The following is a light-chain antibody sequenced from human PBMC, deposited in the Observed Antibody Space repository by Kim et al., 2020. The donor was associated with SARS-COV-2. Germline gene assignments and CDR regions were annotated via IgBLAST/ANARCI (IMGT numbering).Light chain of an antibody. J-gene: IGLJ3*02. Sequence: QSALTQPASVSGSPGQSITISCTGTSSDVGGYNYVSGYQQHPGKAPKVMIYDVSKRPSGVSDRFSGSKSGNTASLTISGLQAEDEADYYCSSYTSSSTYWVFGGGTQLTVL. V-gene: IGLV2-14*03. CDR2: DVS. CDR1: SSDVGGYNY. CDR3: SSYTSSSTYWV.